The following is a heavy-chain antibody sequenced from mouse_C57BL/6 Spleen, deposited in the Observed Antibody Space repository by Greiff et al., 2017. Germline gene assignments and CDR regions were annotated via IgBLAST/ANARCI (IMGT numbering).Heavy chain of an antibody. CDR2: IYPSDSET. V-gene: IGHV1-61*01. J-gene: IGHJ4*01. Sequence: QVQLQQPGAELVRPGSSVKLSCKASGYTFTSYWMDWVKQRPGQGLEWIGNIYPSDSETHYNQKFKDKATLTVDKSSSTAYVQLSSLASEDSSVYYCARLTEGYAMDYWGQGTSVTVSS. D-gene: IGHD3-2*01. CDR3: ARLTEGYAMDY. CDR1: GYTFTSYW.